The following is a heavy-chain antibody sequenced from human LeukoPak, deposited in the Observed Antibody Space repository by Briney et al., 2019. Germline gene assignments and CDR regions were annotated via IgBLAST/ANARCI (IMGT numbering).Heavy chain of an antibody. J-gene: IGHJ5*02. Sequence: PGGSLRLSCAASGFTFDCCGMHWIRQAPGKGLEWVSYISSSGSTIYYADSVKGRFTISRDNAKNSLYLQMNSLRAEDTAVYYCARGPVPLWFDPWGQGTLVTVSS. CDR1: GFTFDCCG. CDR2: ISSSGSTI. CDR3: ARGPVPLWFDP. V-gene: IGHV3-48*04. D-gene: IGHD2-2*01.